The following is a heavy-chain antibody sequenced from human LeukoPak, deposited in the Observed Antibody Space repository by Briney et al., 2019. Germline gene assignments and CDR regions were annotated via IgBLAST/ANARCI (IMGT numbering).Heavy chain of an antibody. V-gene: IGHV4-4*07. CDR1: GDSISYYY. CDR3: ARGRNCGGDCYYFAY. J-gene: IGHJ4*02. Sequence: SSETLSLTCTVSGDSISYYYWSWIRQPAGKGLEWIGRISTSGTTNYNPSLKSRVTMSVDTSKNQFSLKLSSVTAADTAVYYCARGRNCGGDCYYFAYWGQGTLVTVSS. CDR2: ISTSGTT. D-gene: IGHD2-21*02.